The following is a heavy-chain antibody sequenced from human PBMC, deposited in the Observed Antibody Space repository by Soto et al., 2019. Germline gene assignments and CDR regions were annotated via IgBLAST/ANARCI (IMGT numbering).Heavy chain of an antibody. D-gene: IGHD2-2*01. CDR3: ATVTQNIVVVPAPLYYFDY. Sequence: ASVKVSCKASGYTFTSYYMHWVRQAPGQGLEWMGGFDPEDGETIYAQKFQGRVTMTEDTSTDTAYMELSSLRFEDTAVYYCATVTQNIVVVPAPLYYFDYWGQGTLVTVSS. CDR2: FDPEDGET. V-gene: IGHV1-24*01. J-gene: IGHJ4*02. CDR1: GYTFTSYY.